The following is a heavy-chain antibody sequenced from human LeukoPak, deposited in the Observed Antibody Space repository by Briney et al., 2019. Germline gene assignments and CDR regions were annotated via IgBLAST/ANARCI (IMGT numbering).Heavy chain of an antibody. V-gene: IGHV1-2*02. CDR2: INPNSGGT. D-gene: IGHD3-22*01. Sequence: ASVKVSCKAAGYTFTGYYMRWGRHAPGQGLEWMGWINPNSGGTNYAQKLQGRVTMTRETSISTAYMELSRLRSDDTAVSYCARGNYYDSSGYNFDYWGQGTLVTVSS. CDR3: ARGNYYDSSGYNFDY. CDR1: GYTFTGYY. J-gene: IGHJ4*02.